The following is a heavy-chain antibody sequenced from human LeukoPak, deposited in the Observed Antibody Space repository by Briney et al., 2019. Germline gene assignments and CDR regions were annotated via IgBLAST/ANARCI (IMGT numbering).Heavy chain of an antibody. CDR1: GGSISTYY. V-gene: IGHV4-59*01. Sequence: PSETLSLTCIVSGGSISTYYWSWIRQPPGKGLEWIGYIYYTRSTTYNPSLKSRVSISVDTSKNKFSLDLNSVSAADTAVYYCARGRGDSRGTSFDPWGQGTLVTVSS. J-gene: IGHJ5*02. CDR3: ARGRGDSRGTSFDP. D-gene: IGHD3-10*01. CDR2: IYYTRST.